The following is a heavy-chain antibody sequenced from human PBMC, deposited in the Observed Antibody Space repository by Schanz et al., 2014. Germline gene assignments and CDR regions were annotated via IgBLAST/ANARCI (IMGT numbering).Heavy chain of an antibody. V-gene: IGHV3-7*01. CDR3: AGDWASGRYYSDY. Sequence: EAQLLESGGSLVQPGGSLRVSCAASGFTFSTYWMSWVRQAPGKGLEWVANIKQDESERSYVDSVKGRFAISRDNSKDTLYLQMNSLRTEDTAVYYCAGDWASGRYYSDYWGQGTLVTVSS. D-gene: IGHD1-26*01. J-gene: IGHJ4*02. CDR1: GFTFSTYW. CDR2: IKQDESER.